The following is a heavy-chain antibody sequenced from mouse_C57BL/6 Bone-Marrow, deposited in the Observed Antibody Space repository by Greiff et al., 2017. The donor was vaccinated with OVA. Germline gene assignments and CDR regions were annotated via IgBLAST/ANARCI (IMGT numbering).Heavy chain of an antibody. CDR1: GYTFTDYY. J-gene: IGHJ4*01. CDR2: INPNNGGT. D-gene: IGHD2-5*01. V-gene: IGHV1-26*01. CDR3: ARYSNRRMDY. Sequence: EVQLQQSGPELVKPGASVKISCKASGYTFTDYYMNWVKQSHGKSLEWIGDINPNNGGTSYNQKFKGKATLTVDKSSSTAYMELRSLTSEDSAVYYCARYSNRRMDYWGQGTSVTVSS.